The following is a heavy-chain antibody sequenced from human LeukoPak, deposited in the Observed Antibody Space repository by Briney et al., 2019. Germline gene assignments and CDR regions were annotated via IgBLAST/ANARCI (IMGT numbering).Heavy chain of an antibody. CDR1: GFIFSYYS. J-gene: IGHJ3*02. V-gene: IGHV3-21*01. CDR2: ISSSSYYI. CDR3: ARDVGGYGDYGYDAFDI. D-gene: IGHD4-17*01. Sequence: GGPLRLSCAASGFIFSYYSMNWVRQAPGKGLEWVSSISSSSYYINYADSVKGRFTISRDNAKKSLYLQMNSLRVEDTAVYYCARDVGGYGDYGYDAFDIWGQGTMVTVSS.